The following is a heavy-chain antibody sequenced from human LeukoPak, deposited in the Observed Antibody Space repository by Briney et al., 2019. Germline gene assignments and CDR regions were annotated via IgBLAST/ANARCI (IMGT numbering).Heavy chain of an antibody. Sequence: SVKVSCKASRGTFSSYAISWVRQAPGQGLEWMGGIIPIFGTANYAQKFQGRVTITTDESTSTAYMELSSLRSEDTAVYYCLGYCSSTSCYRSGYFDYWGQGTLVTVSS. CDR1: RGTFSSYA. D-gene: IGHD2-2*01. CDR3: LGYCSSTSCYRSGYFDY. V-gene: IGHV1-69*05. CDR2: IIPIFGTA. J-gene: IGHJ4*02.